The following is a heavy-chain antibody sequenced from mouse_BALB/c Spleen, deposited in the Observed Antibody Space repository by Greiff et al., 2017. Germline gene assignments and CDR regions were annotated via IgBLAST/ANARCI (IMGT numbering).Heavy chain of an antibody. J-gene: IGHJ3*01. CDR2: IWAGGST. V-gene: IGHV2-9*02. CDR3: AREGGNPFAY. Sequence: VHLLESGPGLVAPSQSLSITCTVSGFSLTSYGVHWVRQPPGKGLEWLGVIWAGGSTNYNSALMSRLSISKDNSKSQVFLKMNSLQTDDTAMYYCAREGGNPFAYWGQGTLVTVSA. CDR1: GFSLTSYG. D-gene: IGHD2-1*01.